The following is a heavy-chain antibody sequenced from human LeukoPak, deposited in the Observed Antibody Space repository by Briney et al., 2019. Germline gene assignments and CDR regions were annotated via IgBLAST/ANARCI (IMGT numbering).Heavy chain of an antibody. D-gene: IGHD3-3*01. CDR1: GYTFTSYY. J-gene: IGHJ5*02. CDR3: ARDRVRFLEWSYNPTGWFDP. Sequence: GASVKVSCKSSGYTFTSYYMHWVRQAPGQALEWLGIINPSGGSTSYAQKFQGRVTMTREMYTSTVYMELSSLRSEDTGVYYCARDRVRFLEWSYNPTGWFDPWGQGTLVTVSS. V-gene: IGHV1-46*01. CDR2: INPSGGST.